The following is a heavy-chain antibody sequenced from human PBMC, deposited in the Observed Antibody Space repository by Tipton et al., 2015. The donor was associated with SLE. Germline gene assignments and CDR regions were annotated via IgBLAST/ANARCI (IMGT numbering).Heavy chain of an antibody. V-gene: IGHV3-30*04. CDR3: AKDLRGDGSWSDSYYYYGMDV. D-gene: IGHD6-13*01. Sequence: SLRLSCAVSGITFGAYAFHWVRQAPGKGLEWVAVISYDGGQKYYTESVKGRFTISRDNAKNTLFLQMSSLRVEDMAVYYCAKDLRGDGSWSDSYYYYGMDVWGQGTTVTVSS. CDR1: GITFGAYA. J-gene: IGHJ6*02. CDR2: ISYDGGQK.